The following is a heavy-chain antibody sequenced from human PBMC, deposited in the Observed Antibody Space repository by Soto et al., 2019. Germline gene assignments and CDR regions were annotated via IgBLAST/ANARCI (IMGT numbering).Heavy chain of an antibody. CDR1: GFTFDDYA. CDR3: AKDHYSSSYYYGMDV. Sequence: LRLSCAASGFTFDDYAMHWVRQAPGKGLEWVSGISWNSGSIGYADTVKGRFTISRDNAKNSLYLQMNSLRAEDTALYYCAKDHYSSSYYYGMDVWGQGTTVTVYS. V-gene: IGHV3-9*01. CDR2: ISWNSGSI. J-gene: IGHJ6*02. D-gene: IGHD6-6*01.